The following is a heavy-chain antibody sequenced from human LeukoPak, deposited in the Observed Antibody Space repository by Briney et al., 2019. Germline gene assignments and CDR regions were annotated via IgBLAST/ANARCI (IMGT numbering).Heavy chain of an antibody. J-gene: IGHJ4*02. Sequence: SETLSLTCTVSGGSISSYYWSWIRQPPGKGLEWIGYIYYSGSTNYNPSLKSRVTISVDTSKNQFSLKLSSVTAADTAVYYCARRVADVEGFCSGGDCFSFDYWGQGTLVTVSS. V-gene: IGHV4-59*08. CDR1: GGSISSYY. CDR2: IYYSGST. CDR3: ARRVADVEGFCSGGDCFSFDY. D-gene: IGHD2-15*01.